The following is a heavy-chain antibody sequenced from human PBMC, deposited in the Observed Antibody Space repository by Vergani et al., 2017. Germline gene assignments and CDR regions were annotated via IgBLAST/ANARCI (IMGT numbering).Heavy chain of an antibody. V-gene: IGHV3-23*03. CDR1: GFTSAGYA. J-gene: IGHJ4*02. CDR3: TRDREFGY. D-gene: IGHD1-26*01. Sequence: EVQLEESGGGLVLPGRSLRLSCVASGFTSAGYAMHWVRQAPGKGLEWVSVIYNDGNTYYTDSVKGRFTISRDNSKNTLCLQMNSLRVEDTAVYYCTRDREFGYWGQGAPVTVSS. CDR2: IYNDGNT.